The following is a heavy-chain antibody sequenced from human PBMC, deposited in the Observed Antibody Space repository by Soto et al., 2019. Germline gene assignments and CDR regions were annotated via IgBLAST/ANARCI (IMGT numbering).Heavy chain of an antibody. CDR1: GYTFTGCY. CDR3: ARGPSHKWFDP. V-gene: IGHV1-2*02. CDR2: INPNSGGS. J-gene: IGHJ5*02. Sequence: ASVKVSCKASGYTFTGCYMHWVRQAPGQGPEWMGWINPNSGGSNYAQKFQVRVTMTRDTSTSTVYMELSRLRSDDTAVYYCARGPSHKWFDPWGQGTLVTVSS.